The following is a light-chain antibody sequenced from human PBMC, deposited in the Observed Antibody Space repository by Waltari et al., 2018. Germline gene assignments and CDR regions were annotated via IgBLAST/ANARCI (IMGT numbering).Light chain of an antibody. CDR3: HSRDSSGNVL. J-gene: IGLJ2*01. CDR2: GKN. CDR1: SLRTYS. Sequence: SSELTQDPAVSVALGQTGRTTCQGASLRTYSVSWFHQKPGQAPALVIYGKNNRPSGIPDRFSASSSGSTASLTIIGAQAEDEADYYCHSRDSSGNVLIGGGTKLTVV. V-gene: IGLV3-19*01.